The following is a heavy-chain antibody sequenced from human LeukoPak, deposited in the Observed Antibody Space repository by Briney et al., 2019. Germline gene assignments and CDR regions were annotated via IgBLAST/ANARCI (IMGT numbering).Heavy chain of an antibody. Sequence: PGGSLSLSCAASGFTFSSYSMNWVRQAPGKGLEWVSSISSSSSYIYYADSVKGRFTISRDNAKNSLYLQMNGLRAEDTAVYYCARDGDSFDYWGQGTLVTVSS. CDR3: ARDGDSFDY. CDR1: GFTFSSYS. D-gene: IGHD3-3*01. J-gene: IGHJ4*02. CDR2: ISSSSSYI. V-gene: IGHV3-21*01.